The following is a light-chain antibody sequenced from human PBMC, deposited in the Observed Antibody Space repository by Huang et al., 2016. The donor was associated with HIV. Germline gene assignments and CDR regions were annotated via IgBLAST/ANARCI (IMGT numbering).Light chain of an antibody. Sequence: EVVMTQSPVILSVSPGGRATLSCSASQSVNNKLAWFQQKTGQAPRLLIHDASIRATGIPDRCSGSGSGAEFTLTISRLQSEDFAVYYWQQYNTWPPWTFGQGTKVEIK. CDR2: DAS. V-gene: IGKV3-15*01. J-gene: IGKJ1*01. CDR1: QSVNNK. CDR3: QQYNTWPPWT.